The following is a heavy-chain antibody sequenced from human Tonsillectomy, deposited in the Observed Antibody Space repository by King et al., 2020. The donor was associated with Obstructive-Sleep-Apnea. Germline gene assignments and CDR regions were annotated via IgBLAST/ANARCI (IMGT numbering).Heavy chain of an antibody. CDR1: GGSISSYY. CDR3: ARRFKGHCSGGSCYYFDY. D-gene: IGHD2-15*01. V-gene: IGHV4-59*08. CDR2: IYYSGST. J-gene: IGHJ4*02. Sequence: VQLQESGPGLVKPSETLSLTCTVSGGSISSYYWSWIRQPPGKGLEWIGYIYYSGSTNYNPSLKSRVTISVDTSKIQFSLKLSSVTAADTAVYYCARRFKGHCSGGSCYYFDYWGQGTLVTVSS.